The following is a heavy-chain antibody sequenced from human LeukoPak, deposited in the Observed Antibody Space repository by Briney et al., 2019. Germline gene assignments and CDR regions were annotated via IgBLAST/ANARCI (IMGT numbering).Heavy chain of an antibody. Sequence: ASVKVSCKASGYMFTNYYIHWVRQAPGQGLEWMGVINPSGGSTSYAEKFQGRVTMTRDTSTSTVYMELSGLRSDDTAVYYCARVPLGGSQLYSFDYWGQGTLVTVSS. J-gene: IGHJ4*02. D-gene: IGHD1-26*01. V-gene: IGHV1-46*01. CDR1: GYMFTNYY. CDR2: INPSGGST. CDR3: ARVPLGGSQLYSFDY.